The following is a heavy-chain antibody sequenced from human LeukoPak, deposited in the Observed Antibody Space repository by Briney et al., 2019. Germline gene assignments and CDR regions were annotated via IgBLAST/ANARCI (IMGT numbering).Heavy chain of an antibody. Sequence: SETLSLTCAVYGGSFSGYYWSWIRQPPGKGLEWIGEINHSGSTNYNPSLKSRVTISVDTSKNQFSLKLSSVTAADTAVYYCASEGYCSGGSCYQDYYYGMDVWGQGTTVTVSS. CDR3: ASEGYCSGGSCYQDYYYGMDV. J-gene: IGHJ6*02. CDR1: GGSFSGYY. V-gene: IGHV4-34*01. D-gene: IGHD2-15*01. CDR2: INHSGST.